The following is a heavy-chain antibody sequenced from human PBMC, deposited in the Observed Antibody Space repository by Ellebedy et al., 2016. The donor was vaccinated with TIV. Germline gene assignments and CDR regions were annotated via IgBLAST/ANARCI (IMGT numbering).Heavy chain of an antibody. D-gene: IGHD6-19*01. V-gene: IGHV4-39*01. CDR1: GGSIRRSSYY. CDR2: VYYNGNT. J-gene: IGHJ3*01. Sequence: SETLSLTCTVSGGSIRRSSYYWGWIRQPPGKGLEWIGNVYYNGNTDYNPSLKSRVTISVDTSKNQFSLKLRSVTAADTAIYYCARRLVAGSPNSFDLWGQGTMASVSS. CDR3: ARRLVAGSPNSFDL.